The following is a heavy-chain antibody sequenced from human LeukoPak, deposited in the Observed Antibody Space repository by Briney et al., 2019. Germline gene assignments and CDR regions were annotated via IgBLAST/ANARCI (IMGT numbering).Heavy chain of an antibody. CDR3: TRNSPRDVAGRQFLPGVLSLLSQCDNCFHP. Sequence: ASVRGSCAAFGYTFTNYGISWVRQAPGQGVEGMGWINTYNGNTNYAQKFQGRVTMTTDTSTSTAYMELRSLSSDAAAVYYCTRNSPRDVAGRQFLPGVLSLLSQCDNCFHPWGQGTLVSVSS. CDR2: INTYNGNT. V-gene: IGHV1-18*04. D-gene: IGHD7-27*01. J-gene: IGHJ5*02. CDR1: GYTFTNYG.